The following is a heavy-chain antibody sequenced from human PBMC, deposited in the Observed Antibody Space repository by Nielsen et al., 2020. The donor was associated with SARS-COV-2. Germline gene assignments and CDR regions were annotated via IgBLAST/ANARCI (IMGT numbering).Heavy chain of an antibody. CDR1: GYTFTSYA. CDR3: ARASYDYVWGSYRPFGY. Sequence: ASVKVSCKASGYTFTSYAMNWVRQAPGQGLEWMGWINTNTGNPTYAQGFTGRFVFSLDTSVSTAYLQISSLKAEDTAVYYCARASYDYVWGSYRPFGYWGQGTLVTVSS. CDR2: INTNTGNP. D-gene: IGHD3-16*02. V-gene: IGHV7-4-1*02. J-gene: IGHJ4*02.